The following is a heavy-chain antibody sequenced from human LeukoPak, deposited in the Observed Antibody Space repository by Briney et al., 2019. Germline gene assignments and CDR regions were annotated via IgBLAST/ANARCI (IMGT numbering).Heavy chain of an antibody. Sequence: GGSLSLSCAASGVTFTTYAMNWVRQAPGKGLEWVSAISGSGDSTYYADSVKGRFTISRDNSKNTLFLQMNSLRAEDTAIYYCAKAGDCSSTSCLHALFDYWGQGALVTVSS. CDR3: AKAGDCSSTSCLHALFDY. CDR1: GVTFTTYA. V-gene: IGHV3-23*01. D-gene: IGHD2-2*01. J-gene: IGHJ4*02. CDR2: ISGSGDST.